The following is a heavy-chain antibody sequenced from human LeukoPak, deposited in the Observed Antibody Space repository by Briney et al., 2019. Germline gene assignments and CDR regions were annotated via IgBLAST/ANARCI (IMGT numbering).Heavy chain of an antibody. V-gene: IGHV1-24*01. CDR2: FDPEDGET. Sequence: ASVKVSCKVSGYTLTELSMHWVRQAPGKGLEWMGGFDPEDGETIYAQKFQGRVTMTEDTSTSTAYMELRSLRSDDTAVYYCARDSPKAYYYGMDVWGQGTTVTVSS. CDR1: GYTLTELS. CDR3: ARDSPKAYYYGMDV. J-gene: IGHJ6*02.